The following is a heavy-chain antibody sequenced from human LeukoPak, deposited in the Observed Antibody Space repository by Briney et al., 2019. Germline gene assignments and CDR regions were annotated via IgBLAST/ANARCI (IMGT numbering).Heavy chain of an antibody. D-gene: IGHD3/OR15-3a*01. J-gene: IGHJ4*02. CDR3: AKPGGLAPGYFDY. V-gene: IGHV3-30*04. Sequence: HPGRSLRLSCAASGFTFSNYAMHWVRQAPGKGLEWVAVISYDGSKKDYADSVKGRFTISRDNSKNTLYLQMNSLRAEDTAVYYCAKPGGLAPGYFDYWGQGTLVTVSS. CDR1: GFTFSNYA. CDR2: ISYDGSKK.